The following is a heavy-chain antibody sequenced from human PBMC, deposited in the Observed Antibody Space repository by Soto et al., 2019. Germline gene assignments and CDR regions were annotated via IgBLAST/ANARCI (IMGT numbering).Heavy chain of an antibody. CDR2: IMPIFRTP. CDR1: GGTFRNSA. J-gene: IGHJ6*02. D-gene: IGHD1-1*01. CDR3: ARDNDRPQLGGNYYYILDV. Sequence: QVQLEQSGAEVKKPGSSVKVSCKASGGTFRNSAISWVRQAPGQGLEWMGGIMPIFRTPDYAQKCQGRVTIPADESTSTAYMELSGLRSDDTAVYYCARDNDRPQLGGNYYYILDVWGQGTTVTVSS. V-gene: IGHV1-69*12.